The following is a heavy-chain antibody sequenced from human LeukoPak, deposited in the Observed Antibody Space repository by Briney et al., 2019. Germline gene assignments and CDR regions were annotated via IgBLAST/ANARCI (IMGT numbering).Heavy chain of an antibody. Sequence: ASVKVSCKAFGYTFTRYYIHWVRQAPGQGLEWMGAIDCDGGNTKYAQRFQGRVTMTRDTSTSTVYMELSSLRSEDTAVFYCARELGNTYYFDYWGQGTLVTVSS. CDR3: ARELGNTYYFDY. V-gene: IGHV1-46*01. CDR2: IDCDGGNT. D-gene: IGHD4-23*01. CDR1: GYTFTRYY. J-gene: IGHJ4*02.